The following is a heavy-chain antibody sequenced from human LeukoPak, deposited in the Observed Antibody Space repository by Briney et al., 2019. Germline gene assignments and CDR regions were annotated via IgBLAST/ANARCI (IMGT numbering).Heavy chain of an antibody. V-gene: IGHV3-43*02. CDR3: AKHLRATNTYIFFGLDV. J-gene: IGHJ6*02. D-gene: IGHD1-26*01. Sequence: GGSLRLSCAASGFIFDDYGMYWVRQAPGKGLEWVSLMSGDGGSTYYADSVKGRFTISRDNAKNSLYLQMTSLRPEDTALYYCAKHLRATNTYIFFGLDVWGQGTTVTVSS. CDR1: GFIFDDYG. CDR2: MSGDGGST.